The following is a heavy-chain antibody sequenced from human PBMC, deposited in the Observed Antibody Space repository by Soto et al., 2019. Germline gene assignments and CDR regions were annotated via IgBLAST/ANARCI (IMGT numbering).Heavy chain of an antibody. D-gene: IGHD3-22*01. CDR1: GYTFTGYY. CDR2: INPNSGGT. Sequence: VASVKVSCKASGYTFTGYYMHWVRQASGQGLEWMGWINPNSGGTNYAQKFQGRVTMTRDTSISTAYMELSRLRSDDTAVYYCARAFLIGSSGYYRLAFDIWGQGTMVTVSS. CDR3: ARAFLIGSSGYYRLAFDI. V-gene: IGHV1-2*02. J-gene: IGHJ3*02.